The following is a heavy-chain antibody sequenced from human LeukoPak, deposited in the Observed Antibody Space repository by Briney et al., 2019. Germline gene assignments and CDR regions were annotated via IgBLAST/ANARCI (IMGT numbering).Heavy chain of an antibody. CDR1: GFIFSSYS. D-gene: IGHD3-3*01. Sequence: GGSLRLSCAASGFIFSSYSMNWVRQAPGKGLECVSSISSSSTYIYYADSVKGRFTISRDNAKNSLYLQMNSLRAEDTAVYYCARCGPDSIFGVVMNYYYYMDVWGKGTTVTVSS. CDR3: ARCGPDSIFGVVMNYYYYMDV. J-gene: IGHJ6*03. CDR2: ISSSSTYI. V-gene: IGHV3-21*01.